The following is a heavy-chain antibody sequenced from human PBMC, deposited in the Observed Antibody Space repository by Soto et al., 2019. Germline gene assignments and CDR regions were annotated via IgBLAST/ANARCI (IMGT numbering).Heavy chain of an antibody. CDR3: ARENDYYGSGSYPTHFDY. CDR1: GFTFSSYS. D-gene: IGHD3-10*01. Sequence: GGPLRLSCAASGFTFSSYSMNWVRQAPGKGLEWVSYISSSSSTIYYADSVKGRFTISRDNAKNSLNLQMNSLRDEDTAVYYCARENDYYGSGSYPTHFDYWGQGTLVTVSS. V-gene: IGHV3-48*02. CDR2: ISSSSSTI. J-gene: IGHJ4*02.